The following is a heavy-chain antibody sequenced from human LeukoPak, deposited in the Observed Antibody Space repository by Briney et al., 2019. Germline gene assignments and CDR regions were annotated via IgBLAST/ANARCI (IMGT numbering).Heavy chain of an antibody. CDR3: ARDLSYGSGEI. D-gene: IGHD3-10*01. V-gene: IGHV4-34*01. CDR1: GGSFSGYY. J-gene: IGHJ4*02. Sequence: PSETLSLTCAVYGGSFSGYYWSWIRQPPGKGLEWIGEINHSGSTNYNPSLKSRVTISVDTSKNQFPLKLSSVTAADTAVYYCARDLSYGSGEIWGQGTLVTVSS. CDR2: INHSGST.